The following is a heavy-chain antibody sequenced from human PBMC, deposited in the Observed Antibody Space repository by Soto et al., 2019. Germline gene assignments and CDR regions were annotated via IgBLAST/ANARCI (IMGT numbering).Heavy chain of an antibody. CDR3: ARVTYYDILTGSPPYGMDV. CDR2: IYYSGST. CDR1: GGSISSYY. V-gene: IGHV4-59*01. J-gene: IGHJ6*02. D-gene: IGHD3-9*01. Sequence: SETLSLTCTVSGGSISSYYWSWIRQPPGKGLEWIGYIYYSGSTNYNPSLKSRVTISVDTSKNQFSLKLSSVTAADTAVYYCARVTYYDILTGSPPYGMDVWGQGTAVTSP.